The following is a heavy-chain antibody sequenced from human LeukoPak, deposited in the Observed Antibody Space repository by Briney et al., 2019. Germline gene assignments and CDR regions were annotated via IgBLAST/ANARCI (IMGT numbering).Heavy chain of an antibody. D-gene: IGHD1-26*01. J-gene: IGHJ4*02. CDR2: IYPGDSDT. Sequence: GESLKISCKGSGYSFTTYWIGWVRQMPGKGLEWMGIIYPGDSDTKYSPSFQGQVTISVDKSTSTAYLQWSSLKATDTAMYYCARRDGTKFHYWGQGTLVTVSS. CDR3: ARRDGTKFHY. V-gene: IGHV5-51*01. CDR1: GYSFTTYW.